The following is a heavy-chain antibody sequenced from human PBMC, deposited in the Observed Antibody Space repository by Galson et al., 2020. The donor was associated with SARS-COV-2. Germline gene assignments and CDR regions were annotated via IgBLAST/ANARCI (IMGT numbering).Heavy chain of an antibody. CDR3: AKGGASALMVYAIPGYYSYMDV. CDR1: GFIFSNNV. D-gene: IGHD2-8*01. CDR2: ISESGGRT. J-gene: IGHJ6*03. V-gene: IGHV3-23*01. Sequence: GGSLRLSCEASGFIFSNNVMSWVRQAPGKGLEWVSGISESGGRTDYADSVKGRFTISRDNSKNTLYLQMNSLGADDTAVYYCAKGGASALMVYAIPGYYSYMDVWGKGTTVTVSS.